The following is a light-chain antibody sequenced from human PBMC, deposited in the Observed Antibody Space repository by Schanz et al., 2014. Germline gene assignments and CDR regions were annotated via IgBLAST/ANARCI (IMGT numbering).Light chain of an antibody. J-gene: IGKJ4*01. V-gene: IGKV3-11*01. Sequence: EIVLTQSPATLSLSPGERATLSCRASQSVTSWLAWYQQKPGQAPRLLIYDASNRATGIPARFSGSGSGTDFTLTIRRLEPEDFAVYYCQQRSNFLTFGGGTKVEIK. CDR1: QSVTSW. CDR3: QQRSNFLT. CDR2: DAS.